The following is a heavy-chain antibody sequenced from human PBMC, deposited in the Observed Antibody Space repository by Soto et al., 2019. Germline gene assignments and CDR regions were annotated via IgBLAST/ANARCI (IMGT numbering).Heavy chain of an antibody. Sequence: QVQLVQSGAEVKKPGSSVKLSCKASGDSFNTFAVTWVRQAPGQGLEWMGGIIPNFDTPNYAQKFQGRVTIIAEKSTSTPYIELSSLRSEDTAVYYCARPYYDSSGYYLWYFDYWGQGTLVTVSS. CDR1: GDSFNTFA. CDR2: IIPNFDTP. V-gene: IGHV1-69*06. D-gene: IGHD3-22*01. CDR3: ARPYYDSSGYYLWYFDY. J-gene: IGHJ4*02.